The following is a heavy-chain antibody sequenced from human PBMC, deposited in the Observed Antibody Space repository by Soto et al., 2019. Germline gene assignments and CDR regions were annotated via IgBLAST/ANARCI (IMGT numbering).Heavy chain of an antibody. Sequence: GGSLRLSCAASGFIFSNYAMTWVRQAPGKGLEWVSAISGSDGSTYYADSVKGRFTISRDNSKNTLYLQMKSLRAEDTAVYYCARERSIAVAGNYFDYWGQGTLVTVSS. CDR2: ISGSDGST. V-gene: IGHV3-23*01. J-gene: IGHJ4*02. CDR1: GFIFSNYA. D-gene: IGHD6-19*01. CDR3: ARERSIAVAGNYFDY.